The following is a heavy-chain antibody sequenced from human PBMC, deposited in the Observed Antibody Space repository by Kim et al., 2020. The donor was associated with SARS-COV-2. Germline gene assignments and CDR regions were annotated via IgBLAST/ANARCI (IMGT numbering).Heavy chain of an antibody. CDR1: GFTFSSYA. V-gene: IGHV3-23*01. Sequence: GGSLRLSCAASGFTFSSYAMSWVRQAPGKGLEWVSAISGSGGSTYYADSVKGRFTISRDNSKNTLYLQMNSLRAEDTAVYYCAKDAPRGLIVATRYWYFDLWGRGTLVTVSS. CDR2: ISGSGGST. CDR3: AKDAPRGLIVATRYWYFDL. J-gene: IGHJ2*01. D-gene: IGHD5-12*01.